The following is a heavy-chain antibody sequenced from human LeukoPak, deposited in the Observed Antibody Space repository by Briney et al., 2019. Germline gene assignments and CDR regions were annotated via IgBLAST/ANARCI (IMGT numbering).Heavy chain of an antibody. V-gene: IGHV4-34*01. CDR2: INHSGST. D-gene: IGHD5/OR15-5a*01. CDR1: GGSFSGYY. CDR3: ARLSTRGWFDP. Sequence: SETLSLTCAVYGGSFSGYYWSWIRQPPGKGLEWIGEINHSGSTNYNPSLKSRVTISVDTSKNQFSLKLSSVTAADTAVYYCARLSTRGWFDPWGQGTLVTVSS. J-gene: IGHJ5*02.